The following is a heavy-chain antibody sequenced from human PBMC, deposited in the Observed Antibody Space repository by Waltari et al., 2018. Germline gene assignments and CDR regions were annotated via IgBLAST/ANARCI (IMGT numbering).Heavy chain of an antibody. Sequence: QVQLVESGGGVVQPGRSLRLSCAASGFTFSSYAMHWVRQAPGKGLAWVAVISYDGSKKYSADSVKGRFTIARDNSKSTLYLQMNSLRAEYTAVYYCARDGDYIWGSYRYYFDYWGQGTLVTVSS. J-gene: IGHJ4*02. CDR1: GFTFSSYA. CDR2: ISYDGSKK. CDR3: ARDGDYIWGSYRYYFDY. D-gene: IGHD3-16*02. V-gene: IGHV3-30-3*01.